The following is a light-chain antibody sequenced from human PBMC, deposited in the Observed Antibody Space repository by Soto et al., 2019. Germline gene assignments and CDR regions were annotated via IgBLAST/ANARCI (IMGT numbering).Light chain of an antibody. CDR2: GAS. Sequence: EIVMTQSPATLSVSPGERATLSCRASQSVSSNLAWYQQKPGQAPRLLIYGASTRATGIPARFSGSGSGTELTITISSLHSEDFAVYSCQQYNNWPPLYTFGQGTKLEIK. CDR1: QSVSSN. V-gene: IGKV3-15*01. CDR3: QQYNNWPPLYT. J-gene: IGKJ2*01.